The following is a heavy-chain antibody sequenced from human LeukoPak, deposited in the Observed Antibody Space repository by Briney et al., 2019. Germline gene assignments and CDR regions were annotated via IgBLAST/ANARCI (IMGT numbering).Heavy chain of an antibody. D-gene: IGHD3-16*01. J-gene: IGHJ6*02. V-gene: IGHV3-23*01. Sequence: PGGSLRLSCAASGFTFSSYAMSWVRQAPGKGLEWVSTISGKGGNTYYADSVKGRFTISRDNSKNTLYLQMNSLRAEDMAVYYCAGNDDLDVWGQGTTVTVSS. CDR3: AGNDDLDV. CDR1: GFTFSSYA. CDR2: ISGKGGNT.